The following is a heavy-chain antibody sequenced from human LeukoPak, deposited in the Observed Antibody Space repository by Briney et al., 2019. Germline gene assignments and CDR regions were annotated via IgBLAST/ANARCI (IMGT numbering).Heavy chain of an antibody. D-gene: IGHD2-2*01. CDR3: AKGYCSSTRCAFDI. V-gene: IGHV3-23*01. J-gene: IGHJ3*02. CDR1: GFTFSRYS. CDR2: INIGGDDT. Sequence: GGSLRLSCVASGFTFSRYSMTWVRQAPGKGLEWVSAINIGGDDTYYADSVRGRFTISRDNSKNTLYLQMNSLRAEDMALYYCAKGYCSSTRCAFDIWGQGTMVTVSS.